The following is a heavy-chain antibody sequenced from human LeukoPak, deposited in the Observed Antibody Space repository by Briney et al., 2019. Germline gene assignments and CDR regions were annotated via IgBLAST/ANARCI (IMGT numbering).Heavy chain of an antibody. CDR2: ITSSGDAT. Sequence: GGSLRLSCAASGFTFSSYAMTWVRQAAGKGLEWVSSITSSGDATYYADSVKGRFTVSRDSSKATLSLQMNSLRAEDTAVYYCARVKSQGVEGFKYSGSWFDPWGQGTLVTVSS. V-gene: IGHV3-23*01. J-gene: IGHJ5*02. CDR1: GFTFSSYA. CDR3: ARVKSQGVEGFKYSGSWFDP. D-gene: IGHD6-25*01.